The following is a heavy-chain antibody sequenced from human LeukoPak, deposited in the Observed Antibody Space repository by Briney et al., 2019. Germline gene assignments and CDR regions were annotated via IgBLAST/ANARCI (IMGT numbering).Heavy chain of an antibody. CDR1: GGSTSSTIYY. D-gene: IGHD3-16*01. V-gene: IGHV4-39*02. CDR2: INYSGST. CDR3: ARGPNVLFDPYDY. Sequence: SETLSLTCTVSGGSTSSTIYYWGWIRQPPGKGLEWIGSINYSGSTYYNPSLKSRVTISVDTSKNHFSLELSSATAADTAVYYCARGPNVLFDPYDYWGQGTLVTVSS. J-gene: IGHJ4*02.